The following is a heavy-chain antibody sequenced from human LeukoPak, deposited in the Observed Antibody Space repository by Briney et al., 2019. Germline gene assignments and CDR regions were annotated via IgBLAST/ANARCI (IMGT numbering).Heavy chain of an antibody. CDR3: ARISTYSRYVDY. CDR2: INPNSGGT. D-gene: IGHD4-11*01. CDR1: GYTFTGYY. Sequence: ASVKVSCTASGYTFTGYYMHWVRQAPGQGLEWMGWINPNSGGTNYAQKFQGRVTMTRDTSISTAYMELSRLRSDDTAVYYCARISTYSRYVDYWGQGTLVTVSS. V-gene: IGHV1-2*02. J-gene: IGHJ4*02.